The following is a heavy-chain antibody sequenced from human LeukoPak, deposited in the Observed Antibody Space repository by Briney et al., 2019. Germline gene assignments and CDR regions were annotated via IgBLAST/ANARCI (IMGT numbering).Heavy chain of an antibody. CDR1: VFTFSSYW. D-gene: IGHD4-23*01. J-gene: IGHJ4*02. Sequence: GGSLRLSCAASVFTFSSYWMHWVRQAPGKGLVWVSRINSDGSSTRYADSVKGRFTISRDNAKNSLYLQMNSLRDEDTAVYYCARDPGYGGNSIYFDYWGQGTLVTVSS. CDR2: INSDGSST. V-gene: IGHV3-74*01. CDR3: ARDPGYGGNSIYFDY.